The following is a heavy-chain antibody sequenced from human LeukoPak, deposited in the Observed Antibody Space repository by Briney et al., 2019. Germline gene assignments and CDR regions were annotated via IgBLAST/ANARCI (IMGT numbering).Heavy chain of an antibody. CDR3: ARDPNYGGNPPNLDY. CDR1: GGSFSGYY. V-gene: IGHV4-34*01. D-gene: IGHD4-23*01. CDR2: INHSGST. Sequence: SETLSLTCAVYGGSFSGYYWSWIRQPPGKGLEWIGEINHSGSTNYNPSLKSRVTISVDTSKNQFSLKLSSVTAADTAVYYCARDPNYGGNPPNLDYWGQGTLVTVSS. J-gene: IGHJ4*02.